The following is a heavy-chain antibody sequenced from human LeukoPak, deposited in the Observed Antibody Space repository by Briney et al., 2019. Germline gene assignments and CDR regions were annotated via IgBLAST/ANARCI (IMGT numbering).Heavy chain of an antibody. J-gene: IGHJ6*03. CDR3: ARVPYDILTGYYYYMDV. V-gene: IGHV1-69*13. CDR2: IIPIFGTA. CDR1: GGTFSSYA. D-gene: IGHD3-9*01. Sequence: ASVKVSCEASGGTFSSYAISWVRQAPGQGLEWMGGIIPIFGTANYAQKFQGRVTITADESTSTAYMELSSLRSEDTAVYYCARVPYDILTGYYYYMDVWGKGTTVTISS.